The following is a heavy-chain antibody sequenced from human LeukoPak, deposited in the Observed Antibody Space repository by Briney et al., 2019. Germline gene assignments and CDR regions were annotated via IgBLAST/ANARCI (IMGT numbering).Heavy chain of an antibody. V-gene: IGHV4-59*12. CDR3: AREYGSGSEFDP. CDR1: GASISSYY. D-gene: IGHD3-10*01. J-gene: IGHJ5*02. CDR2: IYYSGST. Sequence: SETLSLTCTVSGASISSYYWSWIRQPPGKGLEWIGSIYYSGSTNYNPSLTSRVTMSVETSKNQFSLKLSSVPAADTAVYYCAREYGSGSEFDPWGQGTLVTVSS.